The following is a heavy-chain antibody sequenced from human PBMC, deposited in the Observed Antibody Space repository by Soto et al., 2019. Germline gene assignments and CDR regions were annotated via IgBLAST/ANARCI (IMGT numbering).Heavy chain of an antibody. J-gene: IGHJ4*02. CDR3: AKEGPITNWYFDY. CDR2: ISYDGNVV. CDR1: YG. Sequence: YGMHWVRQAPGKGLEWVTVISYDGNVVYYADSVKGRFTSSRDNSKNTLYLQMNSLRTEDTAVYYCAKEGPITNWYFDYWGQGTLVTVSS. D-gene: IGHD1-1*01. V-gene: IGHV3-30*18.